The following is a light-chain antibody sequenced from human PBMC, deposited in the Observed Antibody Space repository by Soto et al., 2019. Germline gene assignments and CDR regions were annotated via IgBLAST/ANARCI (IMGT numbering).Light chain of an antibody. CDR3: QQYDHPPYT. Sequence: DIQMTRSASPLSAAVGARATLTCQASQDIYKYLNWYKQKPGKAPKLLSYDASNLERGVPSRFSGSGSGTDFSLTVGSLQPADTATYYCQQYDHPPYTFGQGTRLEI. J-gene: IGKJ5*01. V-gene: IGKV1-33*01. CDR2: DAS. CDR1: QDIYKY.